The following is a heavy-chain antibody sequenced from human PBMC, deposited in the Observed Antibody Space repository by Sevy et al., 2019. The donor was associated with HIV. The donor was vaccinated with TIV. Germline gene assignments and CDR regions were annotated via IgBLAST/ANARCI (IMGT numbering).Heavy chain of an antibody. CDR1: GFTFSSYA. D-gene: IGHD3-10*01. CDR2: ISYDGSNK. CDR3: ARCRSITMVGGVIGTNDAFDI. V-gene: IGHV3-30-3*01. J-gene: IGHJ3*02. Sequence: GGSLRLSCAASGFTFSSYAMHWVRQAPGKGLEWVAVISYDGSNKYYADSVKGRFTISRDNSKNTLYLQMNSLRAEDKAVYYCARCRSITMVGGVIGTNDAFDIWGQGTMVTVSS.